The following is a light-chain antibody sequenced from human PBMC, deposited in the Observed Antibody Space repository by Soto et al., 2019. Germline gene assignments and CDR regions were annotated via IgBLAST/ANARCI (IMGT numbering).Light chain of an antibody. V-gene: IGKV1-5*03. CDR3: QHYNSYPLT. Sequence: DIQMTQSPSTLSASVGDRVTITCRASQSISSWLAWYQQKPGKAPKLLIYKASSLESGVPSRFSGSGSGTEFTLTISRLQPDDFATYYCQHYNSYPLTFGGGTQVESK. CDR1: QSISSW. CDR2: KAS. J-gene: IGKJ4*01.